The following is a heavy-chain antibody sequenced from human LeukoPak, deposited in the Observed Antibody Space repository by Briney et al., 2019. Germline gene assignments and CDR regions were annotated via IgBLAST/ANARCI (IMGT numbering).Heavy chain of an antibody. J-gene: IGHJ6*02. CDR1: GGSFSGYY. CDR2: INHSGST. Sequence: SETLSLTCAVYGGSFSGYYWSWIRQPPGKGLEWIGEINHSGSTNYNPSLKSRVTISVDTSKNQFSLKLSSVTAADTAVYYCARDMDVWGQGTTVTVSS. CDR3: ARDMDV. V-gene: IGHV4-34*01.